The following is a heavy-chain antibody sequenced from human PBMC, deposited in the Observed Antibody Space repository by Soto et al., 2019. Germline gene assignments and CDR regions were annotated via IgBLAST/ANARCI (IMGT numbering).Heavy chain of an antibody. Sequence: HLQESGPGLVKPSGTLSLTCDVSGGSISSSSWWTWVRQSPGKGLECIGEIYHAGSPNYNPSFQSRVTILADKSKNHFSLRLTSVTAADSAIYYCARGLSFRCDLDVWGQGTTVTVSS. CDR1: GGSISSSSW. CDR2: IYHAGSP. CDR3: ARGLSFRCDLDV. V-gene: IGHV4-4*02. J-gene: IGHJ3*01. D-gene: IGHD2-21*02.